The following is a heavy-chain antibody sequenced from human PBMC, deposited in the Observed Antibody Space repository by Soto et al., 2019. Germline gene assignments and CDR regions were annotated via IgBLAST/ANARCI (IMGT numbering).Heavy chain of an antibody. V-gene: IGHV3-30-3*01. CDR2: ISYDGSNK. CDR3: AREGMHYGMDV. CDR1: GFTFSSYA. Sequence: QVQLVESGGGVVQPGRSLRLSCAASGFTFSSYAMHWVRQAPGKGLEWVAVISYDGSNKYYADSVKGRFTISRDNSKNTLYLQMNSLRAEDTAVYYCAREGMHYGMDVWGQGTTVTVS. J-gene: IGHJ6*02.